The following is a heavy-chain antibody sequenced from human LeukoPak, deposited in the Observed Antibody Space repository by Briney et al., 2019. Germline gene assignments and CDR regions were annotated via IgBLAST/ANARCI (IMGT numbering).Heavy chain of an antibody. CDR1: GGSISGYY. CDR2: IFYSGST. J-gene: IGHJ4*02. V-gene: IGHV4-59*01. CDR3: ARGGSTTWAKFDS. D-gene: IGHD6-13*01. Sequence: SETLSLICSVSGGSISGYYWSWIRQPPGEGLEWIGYIFYSGSTHYNPSLKSRLTISFDMSENQFSLKLTSVTAADTAVYFCARGGSTTWAKFDSWGQGALVTVSA.